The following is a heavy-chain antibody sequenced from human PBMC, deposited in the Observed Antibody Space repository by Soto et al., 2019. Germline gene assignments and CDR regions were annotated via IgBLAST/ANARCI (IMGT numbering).Heavy chain of an antibody. J-gene: IGHJ4*02. Sequence: QVQLVQSGAEVKKPGASVKVSCKASGYTFTSYGISWVRQAPGQGLEWMGWISPYIGNTNYAQKLQGRVTMTTGTATSTAAMELRSLRSDGTAVYSCASARSPKGGYFDSWGQGTLVTVTS. D-gene: IGHD1-26*01. CDR2: ISPYIGNT. CDR3: ASARSPKGGYFDS. CDR1: GYTFTSYG. V-gene: IGHV1-18*01.